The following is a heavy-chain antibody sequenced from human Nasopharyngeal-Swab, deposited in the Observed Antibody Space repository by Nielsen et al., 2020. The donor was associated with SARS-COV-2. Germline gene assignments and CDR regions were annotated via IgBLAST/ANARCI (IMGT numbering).Heavy chain of an antibody. V-gene: IGHV1-69*06. Sequence: SVKVSCKASGDTFISYAVSWERQAPGQGLEWVGGIIPISGTAHYAQKFQGRVTITADKPTSTAYMDLTSLRSDDTAVYYCARDSGRRRNDYGNSRHAFDIWGQGTLVTVSS. D-gene: IGHD4-17*01. CDR1: GDTFISYA. J-gene: IGHJ3*02. CDR3: ARDSGRRRNDYGNSRHAFDI. CDR2: IIPISGTA.